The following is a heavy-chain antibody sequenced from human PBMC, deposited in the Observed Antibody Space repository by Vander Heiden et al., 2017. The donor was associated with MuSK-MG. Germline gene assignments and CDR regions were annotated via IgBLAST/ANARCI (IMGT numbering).Heavy chain of an antibody. CDR3: ARDGAKGGYYDILTGYYVYYYYYMDV. CDR2: ISYDGSNK. J-gene: IGHJ6*03. V-gene: IGHV3-30-3*01. D-gene: IGHD3-9*01. CDR1: GFTFSSYA. Sequence: QVQLVESGGGVVQPGRSLRLSCAASGFTFSSYAMHWVRPAPGKGLEWVAVISYDGSNKYYADSVKGRFTISRDKSKNTLYLQMNSLRAEDTAVYYCARDGAKGGYYDILTGYYVYYYYYMDVWGKGTTVTVSS.